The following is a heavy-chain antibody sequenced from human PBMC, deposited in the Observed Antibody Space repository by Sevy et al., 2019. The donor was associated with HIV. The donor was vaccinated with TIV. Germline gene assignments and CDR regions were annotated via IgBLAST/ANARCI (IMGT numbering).Heavy chain of an antibody. D-gene: IGHD3-22*01. J-gene: IGHJ5*02. CDR3: ARDYHYDRKSCWFDP. Sequence: GGSLRLSCAASGFTFSSYSMNWVRQAPGKGLEWVSYISSSSSTIYYADSVKGRFTISRDNAKNSLYLQMNSLRDEDTAVYYCARDYHYDRKSCWFDPWGQGTLVTVSS. V-gene: IGHV3-48*02. CDR2: ISSSSSTI. CDR1: GFTFSSYS.